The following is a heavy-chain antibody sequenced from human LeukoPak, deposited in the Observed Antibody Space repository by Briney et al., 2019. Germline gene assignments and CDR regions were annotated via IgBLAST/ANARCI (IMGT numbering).Heavy chain of an antibody. CDR1: GGTFSSYA. V-gene: IGHV1-69*13. CDR3: ARDGSRLGYCSSTTCTNWFDP. Sequence: SVKVSCKASGGTFSSYAISWVRQAPGQGLEWMGGIIPMFGTTNYAQKFKGRVTLTADESTSTAYMEVSSLRSEDTAVYYCARDGSRLGYCSSTTCTNWFDPWGQGTLAAVSS. D-gene: IGHD2-2*01. CDR2: IIPMFGTT. J-gene: IGHJ5*02.